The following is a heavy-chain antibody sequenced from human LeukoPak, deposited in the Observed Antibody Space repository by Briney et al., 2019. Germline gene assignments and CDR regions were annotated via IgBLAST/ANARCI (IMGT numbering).Heavy chain of an antibody. Sequence: GGSLRLSCAASGFTFGSYSMNWVRQAPGKGLEWVSSISSSSYIYYANSVKGRFTISRDNAKNSLYLQMNSLRAEDTAVYYCARILNFWSGYLYYFDYWGQGTLVTVSS. CDR2: ISSSSYI. CDR1: GFTFGSYS. CDR3: ARILNFWSGYLYYFDY. D-gene: IGHD3-3*01. J-gene: IGHJ4*02. V-gene: IGHV3-21*01.